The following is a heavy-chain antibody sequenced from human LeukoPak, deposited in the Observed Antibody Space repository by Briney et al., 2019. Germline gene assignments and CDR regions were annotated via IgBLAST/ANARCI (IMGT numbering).Heavy chain of an antibody. CDR2: IWYDGSHK. Sequence: PGGSLRLSCAASGFTFSIYGMECVRQPPGEGLEWVAFIWYDGSHKYYADSVKGRFTISRDNSKNTLYLQKNSLRAEDTAVYYCAKGLYCTNGVCYNDYFDYWGQGALVTVS. V-gene: IGHV3-30*02. D-gene: IGHD2-8*01. CDR1: GFTFSIYG. CDR3: AKGLYCTNGVCYNDYFDY. J-gene: IGHJ4*02.